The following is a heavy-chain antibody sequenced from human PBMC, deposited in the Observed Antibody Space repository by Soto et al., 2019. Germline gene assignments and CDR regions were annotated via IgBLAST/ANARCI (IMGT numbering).Heavy chain of an antibody. CDR3: ARGGSDYYFDY. J-gene: IGHJ4*02. V-gene: IGHV3-64*01. CDR1: GFTFSRNA. CDR2: ISSNGGST. Sequence: EVQLVESGGGLVQPGGSLRLSCAASGFTFSRNAMHWVRQAPGKGLEYVSAISSNGGSTYYGNSVKGRFTISRDKSKNTLYLQMGSLRAEDMAVYYCARGGSDYYFDYWGQGTLVTVSS. D-gene: IGHD2-21*02.